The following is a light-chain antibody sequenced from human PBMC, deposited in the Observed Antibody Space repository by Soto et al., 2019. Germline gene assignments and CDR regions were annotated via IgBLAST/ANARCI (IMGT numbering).Light chain of an antibody. CDR3: QHYARSVET. CDR1: QSASSSY. CDR2: GAS. V-gene: IGKV3-20*01. Sequence: EIVLTQSPGTLSLSPGERATVSCRASQSASSSYFAWYQQKPGQAPRLLIYGASNRATGIPDRFSGSGSGNDFPLTSSRLEPEVFAVYCYQHYARSVETFGQGTRVEIK. J-gene: IGKJ1*01.